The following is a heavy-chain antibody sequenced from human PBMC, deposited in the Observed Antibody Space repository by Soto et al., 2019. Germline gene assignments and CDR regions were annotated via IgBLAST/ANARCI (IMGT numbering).Heavy chain of an antibody. J-gene: IGHJ6*02. CDR1: GDSVSSNSAA. D-gene: IGHD2-2*02. CDR3: SNQIGHSPTYNGMDV. Sequence: SQTLSLTCAISGDSVSSNSAAWNWIRQSPSRGLEWLGRAYYRSQWYYDSAVSVRSRITVIPDTSKNQFSLQLNSVTPEDTAVNYFSNQIGHSPTYNGMDVWGQGSPVSVSS. V-gene: IGHV6-1*01. CDR2: AYYRSQWYY.